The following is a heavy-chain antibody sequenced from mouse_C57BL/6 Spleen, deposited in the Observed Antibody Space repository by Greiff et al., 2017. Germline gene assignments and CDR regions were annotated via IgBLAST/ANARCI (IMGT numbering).Heavy chain of an antibody. CDR2: IDPETGGT. CDR3: TRNCYYEGFAY. J-gene: IGHJ3*01. V-gene: IGHV1-15*01. Sequence: QVQLQQSGAELVRPGASVTLSCKASGYTFTDYEMHWVKQTPVHGLEWIGAIDPETGGTAYNQKFKGKAILTADKSSSTAYMELRSLTSEDAAVYYCTRNCYYEGFAYWGQGTLVTVSA. CDR1: GYTFTDYE. D-gene: IGHD1-1*01.